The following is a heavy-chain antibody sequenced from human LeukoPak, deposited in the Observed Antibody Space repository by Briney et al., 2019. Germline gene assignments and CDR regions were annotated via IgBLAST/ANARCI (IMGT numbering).Heavy chain of an antibody. CDR1: GYTFTGYY. Sequence: ASVKVSCKASGYTFTGYYMHWVRQAPGQGLEWMGWINPNSGGTNYAQKFQGRVTMTRDTSTSTVYMELSSLRSEDTAVYYCARDKVYTAMGLYYYYYMDVWGKGTTVTISS. V-gene: IGHV1-2*02. J-gene: IGHJ6*03. CDR3: ARDKVYTAMGLYYYYYMDV. D-gene: IGHD5-18*01. CDR2: INPNSGGT.